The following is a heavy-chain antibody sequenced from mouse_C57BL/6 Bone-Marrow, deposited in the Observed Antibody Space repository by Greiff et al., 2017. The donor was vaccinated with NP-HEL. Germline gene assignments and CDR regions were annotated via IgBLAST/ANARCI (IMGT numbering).Heavy chain of an antibody. J-gene: IGHJ3*01. V-gene: IGHV1-18*01. CDR2: INPNNGGT. D-gene: IGHD2-5*01. CDR1: GYTFTDYN. Sequence: LKQSGPELVKPGASVKIPCKASGYTFTDYNMDWVKQSHGKSLEWIGDINPNNGGTIYNQKFKGKATLTVDKSSSTAYMELRSLTSEDTAVYYCARRDYSNSWFAYWGQGTLVTVSA. CDR3: ARRDYSNSWFAY.